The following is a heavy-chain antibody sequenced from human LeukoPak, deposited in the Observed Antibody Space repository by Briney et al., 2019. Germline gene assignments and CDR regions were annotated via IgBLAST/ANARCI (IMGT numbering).Heavy chain of an antibody. CDR1: GGSFSGYY. J-gene: IGHJ3*02. CDR3: ARDYPYYYDSSGYYWDAFDI. V-gene: IGHV4-34*01. Sequence: ASETLSLTCAVYGGSFSGYYWSWIRQPPGKGLEWIGEINHSGSTNYNPSLKSRVTMSVDTSKNQFSLKLSSVTAADTAVYYCARDYPYYYDSSGYYWDAFDIWGQGTMVTVSS. D-gene: IGHD3-22*01. CDR2: INHSGST.